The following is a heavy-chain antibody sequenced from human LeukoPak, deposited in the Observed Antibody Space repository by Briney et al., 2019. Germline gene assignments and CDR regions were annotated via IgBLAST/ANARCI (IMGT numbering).Heavy chain of an antibody. CDR3: VRSKSGAYGWFDP. D-gene: IGHD2-15*01. V-gene: IGHV4-59*01. CDR1: GGSISGYV. J-gene: IGHJ5*02. Sequence: SETLSLTCTVSGGSISGYVWTWIRQPPGKGLEWIGYIYYTGNTNYNPSLKSRVTISIDTSKNHFSLNVNSVTAADAAVYYCVRSKSGAYGWFDPWGPGTLVTVSS. CDR2: IYYTGNT.